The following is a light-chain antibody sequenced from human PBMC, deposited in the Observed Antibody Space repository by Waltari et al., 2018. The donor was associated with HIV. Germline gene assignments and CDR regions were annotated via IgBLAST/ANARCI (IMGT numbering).Light chain of an antibody. Sequence: SYQLTQPPSLSVAPGQTATITCGGDYIGTKNVRWYQQKPGQAPLLVIFKNINRPSGIPERFSGSNSGNTAILTISAAQVVDEADYYCQVWDSSTVIFGSGTTVTV. CDR1: YIGTKN. V-gene: IGLV3-9*01. J-gene: IGLJ1*01. CDR3: QVWDSSTVI. CDR2: KNI.